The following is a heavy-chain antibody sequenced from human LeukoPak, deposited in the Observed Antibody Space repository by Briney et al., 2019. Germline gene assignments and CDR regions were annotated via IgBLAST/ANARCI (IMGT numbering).Heavy chain of an antibody. CDR2: INHSGGT. J-gene: IGHJ3*02. D-gene: IGHD3-9*01. CDR1: GGSFSGYY. Sequence: SETLSLTCAVYGGSFSGYYWSWIRQPPGKGLEWIGEINHSGGTNYNPSLKSRVTISVDTSKNQFSLKLSSVTAADTAVYYCAKANVLRYFDWFPDAFDIWGQGTMVTVSS. CDR3: AKANVLRYFDWFPDAFDI. V-gene: IGHV4-34*01.